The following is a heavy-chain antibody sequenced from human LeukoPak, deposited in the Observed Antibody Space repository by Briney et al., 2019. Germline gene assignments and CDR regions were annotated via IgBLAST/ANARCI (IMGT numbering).Heavy chain of an antibody. D-gene: IGHD3-22*01. Sequence: ASVKVSCKASGYTFTGYYMHWVRQAPGQGLEWMGWINPNSGGTNYAQKFQGRVTMTRDTSISTAYMELSRLRSDDTAVYYCARDESYYDSSGYYYGAFDIWGQGTMVTVSS. CDR1: GYTFTGYY. J-gene: IGHJ3*02. V-gene: IGHV1-2*02. CDR3: ARDESYYDSSGYYYGAFDI. CDR2: INPNSGGT.